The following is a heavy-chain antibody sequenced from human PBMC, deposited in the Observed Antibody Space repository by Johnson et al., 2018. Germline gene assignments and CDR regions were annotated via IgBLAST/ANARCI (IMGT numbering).Heavy chain of an antibody. V-gene: IGHV1-69*01. J-gene: IGHJ4*02. CDR3: AGEAGGGRYYFGY. D-gene: IGHD1-26*01. CDR2: IIPIFGTT. CDR1: GGTFNNNV. Sequence: QVQLVQSGAEVTKPGSSVKVSCKASGGTFNNNVVSWVRQAPGQVLEWMGGIIPIFGTTKYAQKFQGRVTITADESTSTAYMELSSLRTDDTAVYYCAGEAGGGRYYFGYWGQGTLVTVSS.